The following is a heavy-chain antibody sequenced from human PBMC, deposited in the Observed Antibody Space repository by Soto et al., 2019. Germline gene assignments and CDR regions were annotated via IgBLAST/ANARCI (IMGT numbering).Heavy chain of an antibody. CDR3: AREPMVRAAHGFDI. J-gene: IGHJ3*02. V-gene: IGHV1-2*02. D-gene: IGHD3-10*01. CDR1: GYTFTGHY. Sequence: GASVKVSCNASGYTFTGHYMHWVRQARGQGLEWMGWINPNNIGTNYAQKFQGRVTMTRDTSISTAYMELSRLRSDDTAVYYCAREPMVRAAHGFDIWGQGTMVTVSS. CDR2: INPNNIGT.